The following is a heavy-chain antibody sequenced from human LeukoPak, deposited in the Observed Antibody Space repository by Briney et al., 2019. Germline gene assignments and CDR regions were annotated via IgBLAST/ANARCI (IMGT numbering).Heavy chain of an antibody. Sequence: GGSLRLSCAASGFTVSSNYMSWVRQAPGKGLEWVSVIYGGGSTYYADSVKGRFTISRGNSKNTLYLQMSSLRAEDTAVYYCAKKVGGAYAFDIWGQGTMVTVSS. CDR1: GFTVSSNY. V-gene: IGHV3-66*01. J-gene: IGHJ3*02. CDR3: AKKVGGAYAFDI. CDR2: IYGGGST. D-gene: IGHD3-16*01.